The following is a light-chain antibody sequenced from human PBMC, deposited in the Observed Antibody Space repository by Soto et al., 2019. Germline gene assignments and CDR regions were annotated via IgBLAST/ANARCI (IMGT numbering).Light chain of an antibody. CDR1: QNVLSD. Sequence: IVMTQSPATLSVSPGETATLSCRASQNVLSDLAWYQQKPGQAPRLLIYGASTRATGIPARFSGSGSGTEFTLTINSLQSEDFAVYYCQQYNNWPRTFGQGTKVDIK. CDR3: QQYNNWPRT. J-gene: IGKJ1*01. CDR2: GAS. V-gene: IGKV3-15*01.